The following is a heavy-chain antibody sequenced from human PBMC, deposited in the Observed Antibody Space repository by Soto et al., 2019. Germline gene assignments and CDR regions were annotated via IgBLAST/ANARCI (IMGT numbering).Heavy chain of an antibody. CDR3: ARGEYYDFWGGYSHSFVWFDP. V-gene: IGHV3-21*01. Sequence: EVQLVESGGGLVKPGGSLRLSCAASGFTFSSYSMNWVRQAPGKGLEWVSSISSSSSYIYYADSVKGRFTISRDNAKNSLYLQMNSLRAEDTAVYYCARGEYYDFWGGYSHSFVWFDPWGQGTLVTVSS. J-gene: IGHJ5*02. CDR1: GFTFSSYS. D-gene: IGHD3-3*01. CDR2: ISSSSSYI.